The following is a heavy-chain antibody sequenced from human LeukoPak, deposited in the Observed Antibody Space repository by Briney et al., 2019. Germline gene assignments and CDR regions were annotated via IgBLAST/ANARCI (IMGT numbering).Heavy chain of an antibody. CDR1: GFTSSDNY. V-gene: IGHV3-11*04. J-gene: IGHJ4*02. CDR2: ISSSGNTT. Sequence: PGGSLRLSCAAAGFTSSDNYMSWIRQAPGKGLEWVSYISSSGNTTYNADSVKGRFSITRDNAKNSLYLQMNSLRAEDTADYYCARDGGSAWFLDYWGQGTLVTVSS. D-gene: IGHD6-19*01. CDR3: ARDGGSAWFLDY.